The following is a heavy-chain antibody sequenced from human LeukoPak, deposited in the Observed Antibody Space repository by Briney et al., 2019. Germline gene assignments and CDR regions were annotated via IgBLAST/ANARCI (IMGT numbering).Heavy chain of an antibody. CDR3: ARLPEEGQLVPYYYYMDV. CDR1: GGSISSSSYY. J-gene: IGHJ6*03. CDR2: IYYRGST. V-gene: IGHV4-39*01. Sequence: SETLSLTCTVSGGSISSSSYYWGWIRQPPGKGLEWIGSIYYRGSTYYNPSLRSRVTISVDTSKNQFSLKLSSVTAADTAVYYCARLPEEGQLVPYYYYMDVWGKGTTVTVSS. D-gene: IGHD6-6*01.